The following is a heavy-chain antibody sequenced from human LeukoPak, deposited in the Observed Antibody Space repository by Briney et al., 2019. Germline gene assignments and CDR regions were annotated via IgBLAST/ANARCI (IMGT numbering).Heavy chain of an antibody. D-gene: IGHD2-15*01. CDR2: IHYSGST. J-gene: IGHJ6*03. V-gene: IGHV4-59*01. Sequence: SETLSLTCTVSGGSITSYYWSWIRQPPGKGLEWIGYIHYSGSTNYNPSLKSRVTMSVDTSKNQFSLKLSSVTAADTAVYYCARTTEGYCRGRSCYSYYYYMDVWGKGTTVTVSS. CDR1: GGSITSYY. CDR3: ARTTEGYCRGRSCYSYYYYMDV.